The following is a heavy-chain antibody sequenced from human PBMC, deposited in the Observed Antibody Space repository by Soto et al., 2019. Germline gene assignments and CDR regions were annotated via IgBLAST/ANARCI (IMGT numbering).Heavy chain of an antibody. CDR2: IVVMSNTG. CDR1: GSTFNNFA. J-gene: IGHJ4*02. Sequence: QVVLLQSGAEVKEPGSSVRVSCKVSGSTFNNFAFSWVRQAPGHGPEWMGGIVVMSNTGDYSQRFRDRVTITADTSTNTLYMELGSLTFEDTAVYYCARAIKRWEVHYYFDYWGQGTQVTVSS. CDR3: ARAIKRWEVHYYFDY. V-gene: IGHV1-69*06. D-gene: IGHD1-26*01.